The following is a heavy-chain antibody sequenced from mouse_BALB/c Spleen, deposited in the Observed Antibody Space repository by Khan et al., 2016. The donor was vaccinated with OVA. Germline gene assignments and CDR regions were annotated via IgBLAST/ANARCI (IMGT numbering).Heavy chain of an antibody. Sequence: QVQLQQSGAELVKPGASVKLSCKASGYTFTSYYMYWVKQRPGQGLEWIGEINPSNGGTNFNEKFKSKATLTVDKSSSTAYMHLSSLTSEDSAVYYRTRGGFGRFAYWGQGALVTVSA. CDR1: GYTFTSYY. CDR2: INPSNGGT. D-gene: IGHD1-1*01. CDR3: TRGGFGRFAY. V-gene: IGHV1S81*02. J-gene: IGHJ3*01.